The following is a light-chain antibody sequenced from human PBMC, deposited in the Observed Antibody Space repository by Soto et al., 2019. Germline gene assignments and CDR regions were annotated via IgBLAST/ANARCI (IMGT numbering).Light chain of an antibody. CDR1: SSDVGGYNY. CDR3: NSYTTSNTRQIV. CDR2: DVS. Sequence: QSVLTQPASVSGSPGQSITISRTGTSSDVGGYNYVSWYQQHPGKAPKFMIYDVSNRPSGVSTRFSGSKSGNTASLTISGLQAEDEADYYCNSYTTSNTRQIVFGTGTKLTVL. V-gene: IGLV2-14*01. J-gene: IGLJ1*01.